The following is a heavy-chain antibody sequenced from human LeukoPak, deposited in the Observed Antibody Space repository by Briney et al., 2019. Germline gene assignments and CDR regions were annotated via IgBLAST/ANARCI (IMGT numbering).Heavy chain of an antibody. CDR2: IYYSGST. Sequence: SETLSLTCTVSGGSISSGGYYWSWIRQHPGKGLEWIGYIYYSGSTYYNPSLKSRVTISVDTSKNQFSLKLSSVTAADTAVYYCATSDLDAEYFQHWGQGTLVTVSS. J-gene: IGHJ1*01. V-gene: IGHV4-31*03. CDR1: GGSISSGGYY. D-gene: IGHD1-1*01. CDR3: ATSDLDAEYFQH.